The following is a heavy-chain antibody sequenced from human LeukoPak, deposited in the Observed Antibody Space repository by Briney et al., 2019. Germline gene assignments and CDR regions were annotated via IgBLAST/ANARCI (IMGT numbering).Heavy chain of an antibody. V-gene: IGHV3-30*03. J-gene: IGHJ4*02. Sequence: GGSLRLSCAASGFSFSTYGMHWVRQAPGKGVEWVAIISYDGSEKYYADSVKGRFTISRDNSKNTLYLQMNSLRAEDTAVYYCARGTDGYPADYWGQGTLVTVSS. CDR3: ARGTDGYPADY. CDR1: GFSFSTYG. D-gene: IGHD6-25*01. CDR2: ISYDGSEK.